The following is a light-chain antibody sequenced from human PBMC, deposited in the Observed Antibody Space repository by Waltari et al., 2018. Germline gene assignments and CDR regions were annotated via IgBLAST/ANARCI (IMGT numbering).Light chain of an antibody. CDR1: NSNIGRNS. Sequence: QSVLTQPPSASGTPGQTVTISCSGTNSNIGRNSVFWYQQLPRTAPKLIIQRSNTRTQGAPADLSGSKYGTSASLAIRGLRSEDEADYYCAAWDDSLSVSYVFGSGTKVTV. V-gene: IGLV1-47*01. J-gene: IGLJ1*01. CDR3: AAWDDSLSVSYV. CDR2: RSN.